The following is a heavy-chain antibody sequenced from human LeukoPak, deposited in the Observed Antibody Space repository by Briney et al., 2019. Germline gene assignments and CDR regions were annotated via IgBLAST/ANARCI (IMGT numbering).Heavy chain of an antibody. Sequence: AASVQVSCKASGYTLTSYGLSWLRQAPGQGLEWMGWISGFSGETNYAPKFQGRITMTTDTSTRTIYMDLRSLRSDDTAVYYCARDGAGGDFDWLLPMLDSWGQGTLVTVSS. CDR2: ISGFSGET. D-gene: IGHD3-9*01. CDR1: GYTLTSYG. V-gene: IGHV1-18*01. J-gene: IGHJ4*02. CDR3: ARDGAGGDFDWLLPMLDS.